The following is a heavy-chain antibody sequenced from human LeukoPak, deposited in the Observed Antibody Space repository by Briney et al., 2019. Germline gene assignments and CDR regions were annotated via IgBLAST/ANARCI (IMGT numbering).Heavy chain of an antibody. J-gene: IGHJ3*02. D-gene: IGHD1-7*01. V-gene: IGHV1-69*06. CDR3: ASQNYAGDAFDI. CDR1: GGTFISYA. CDR2: IIPIFGTA. Sequence: SVKVSCKASGGTFISYAISWVRQAPGQGLEWMGGIIPIFGTANYAQKFQGRVTITADKSTSTAYMELSSLRSEDTAVYYCASQNYAGDAFDIWGQGTMVTVSS.